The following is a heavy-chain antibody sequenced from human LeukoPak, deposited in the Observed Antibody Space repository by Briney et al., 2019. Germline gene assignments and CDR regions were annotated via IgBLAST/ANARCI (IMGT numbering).Heavy chain of an antibody. V-gene: IGHV4-39*07. D-gene: IGHD3-22*01. CDR1: GGSISSSSYY. CDR2: IYYSGST. Sequence: SETLSLTCTVSGGSISSSSYYWGWIRQPPGKGLEWIGSIYYSGSTYYNPSLMSRVTISVDTSRNQFSLKLSSVTAADTAVYYCARDGAVSGYSFDYWGQGILVTVSS. CDR3: ARDGAVSGYSFDY. J-gene: IGHJ4*02.